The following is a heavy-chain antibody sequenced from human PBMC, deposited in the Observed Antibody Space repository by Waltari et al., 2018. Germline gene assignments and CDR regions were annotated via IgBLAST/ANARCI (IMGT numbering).Heavy chain of an antibody. Sequence: EVQLVDSGGGLVQPGGSLRLSCAASGFPCSSSSMNWIRRAPGKGLEWVAYIGSSISTISYADSVMGRFTISRDNAKNSLYLQMNSLRAEDTAVYYCARARGYSYGYSDYWGQGTLVTVSS. CDR2: IGSSISTI. CDR3: ARARGYSYGYSDY. J-gene: IGHJ4*02. V-gene: IGHV3-48*01. D-gene: IGHD5-18*01. CDR1: GFPCSSSS.